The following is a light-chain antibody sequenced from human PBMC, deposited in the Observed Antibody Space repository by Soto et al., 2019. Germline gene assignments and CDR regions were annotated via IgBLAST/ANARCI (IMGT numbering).Light chain of an antibody. CDR1: QDISSY. V-gene: IGKV1-9*01. Sequence: DIQMTQSPSSLSASVGDRVTINCRASQDISSYLGWYQQKPGKAPKLLIYAASTLQSGVPSRFSGSGSGTDFTLTISSLQPEDFAVYYCQQYGSSPRTFGQGTKVDIK. CDR2: AAS. J-gene: IGKJ1*01. CDR3: QQYGSSPRT.